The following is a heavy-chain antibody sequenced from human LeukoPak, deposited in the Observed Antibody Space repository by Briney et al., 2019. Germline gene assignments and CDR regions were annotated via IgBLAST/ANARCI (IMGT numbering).Heavy chain of an antibody. V-gene: IGHV4-59*01. J-gene: IGHJ4*02. CDR3: ARHAGYGDYNSFDY. CDR1: GGSISSYY. D-gene: IGHD4-17*01. Sequence: SETLSLTCTVSGGSISSYYWSWIRQPPGKGLEWIGYIYYSGSTNYNPSLKSRVTISVDTSKNQFSLKLSSVTAADTAVYYCARHAGYGDYNSFDYWGQGTLVTVSS. CDR2: IYYSGST.